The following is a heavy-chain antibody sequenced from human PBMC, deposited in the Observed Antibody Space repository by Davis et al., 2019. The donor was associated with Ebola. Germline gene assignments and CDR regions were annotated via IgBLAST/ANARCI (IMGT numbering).Heavy chain of an antibody. V-gene: IGHV3-30*04. D-gene: IGHD6-19*01. CDR3: ARARRETRGWYSFES. CDR1: GLPFSAYA. Sequence: GGSLRLSCAVSGLPFSAYATHWFRQPPGKGLEWLGSITYDGSNQYYTDSVKCRFTISRDNSNLYLQMNSLRTEDTAVYYCARARRETRGWYSFESWGQGTLVTVSS. J-gene: IGHJ4*02. CDR2: ITYDGSNQ.